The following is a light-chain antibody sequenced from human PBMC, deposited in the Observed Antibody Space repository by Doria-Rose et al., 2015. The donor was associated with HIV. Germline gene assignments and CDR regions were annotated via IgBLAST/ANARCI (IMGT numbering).Light chain of an antibody. Sequence: LSCRASQSVSRFLVWYQQKPGQAPRLLIYSASNRATGIPARFSGSGSGTDFTLTISSLEPEDFAVYYCQQRSSWPLTFGGGTKVEIK. V-gene: IGKV3-11*01. CDR3: QQRSSWPLT. CDR1: QSVSRF. CDR2: SAS. J-gene: IGKJ4*01.